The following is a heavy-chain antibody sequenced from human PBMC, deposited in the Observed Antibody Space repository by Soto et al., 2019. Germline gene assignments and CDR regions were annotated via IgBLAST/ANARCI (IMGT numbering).Heavy chain of an antibody. V-gene: IGHV3-30*18. CDR3: AKDDVDTAMVFDY. J-gene: IGHJ4*02. Sequence: GGSLRLSCAASGFTFSSYGMHWVRQAPGKGLEWVAVISYDGSNKYYADSVKGRFTISRDNSKNTLYLQMNSLRAEDTAVYYCAKDDVDTAMVFDYWGQGTLVTVSS. CDR1: GFTFSSYG. D-gene: IGHD5-18*01. CDR2: ISYDGSNK.